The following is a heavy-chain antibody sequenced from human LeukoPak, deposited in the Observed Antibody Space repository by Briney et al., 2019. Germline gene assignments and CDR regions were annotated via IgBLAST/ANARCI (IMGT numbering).Heavy chain of an antibody. D-gene: IGHD3-3*01. V-gene: IGHV3-15*05. CDR2: LKSKTDGGTA. J-gene: IGHJ4*02. CDR3: TTVFGNTLFWRGYSWSDY. Sequence: GGSLRLSCAASGFSLSHAWMSWVRQAPGKGLEWVGHLKSKTDGGTADYAAPVNGRVTISAEETKETLCLEMSSLKAEETGVYYCTTVFGNTLFWRGYSWSDYWGQGSLVTV. CDR1: GFSLSHAW.